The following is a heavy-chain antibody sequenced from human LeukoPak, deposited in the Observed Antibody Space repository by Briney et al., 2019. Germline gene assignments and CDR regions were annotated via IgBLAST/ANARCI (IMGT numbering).Heavy chain of an antibody. CDR2: ISSSSSYI. CDR1: GFTFSSYS. V-gene: IGHV3-21*01. CDR3: ARDATGGSWNY. J-gene: IGHJ4*02. D-gene: IGHD2-15*01. Sequence: GGSLRLSCAASGFTFSSYSMNWVRQAPGKGLEWVSSISSSSSYIYYADSVKGRFTISRDYAKNSLYLQMNSLRAEDTAVYYCARDATGGSWNYWGQGTLVTVSS.